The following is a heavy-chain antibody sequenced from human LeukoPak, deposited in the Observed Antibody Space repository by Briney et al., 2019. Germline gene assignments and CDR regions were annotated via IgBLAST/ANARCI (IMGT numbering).Heavy chain of an antibody. Sequence: PGGSLRLSCAASGFTFSTYWMHWVRQIPGEGRVWVSRIRPDGSTTAYADSVRGRFTISRDNARNTLYLQLTSLGAEDTAIYYCARVSSLWAFDYWGQGTLVTVSS. CDR3: ARVSSLWAFDY. CDR2: IRPDGSTT. V-gene: IGHV3-74*01. CDR1: GFTFSTYW. J-gene: IGHJ4*02. D-gene: IGHD2-21*01.